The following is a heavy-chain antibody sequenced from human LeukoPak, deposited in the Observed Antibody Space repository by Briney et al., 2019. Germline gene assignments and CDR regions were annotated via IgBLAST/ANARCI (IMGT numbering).Heavy chain of an antibody. J-gene: IGHJ5*02. Sequence: GGSLRLSCAASGFTFDDYGMSWVRHAPGKGLEWVSGINWNGGSTGYADSVKGRFTISRDNAKNSLYLQMNSLRAEDTAVYYCARVHVANSFDPWGQGTLVTVSS. CDR3: ARVHVANSFDP. CDR2: INWNGGST. D-gene: IGHD3-10*02. V-gene: IGHV3-20*04. CDR1: GFTFDDYG.